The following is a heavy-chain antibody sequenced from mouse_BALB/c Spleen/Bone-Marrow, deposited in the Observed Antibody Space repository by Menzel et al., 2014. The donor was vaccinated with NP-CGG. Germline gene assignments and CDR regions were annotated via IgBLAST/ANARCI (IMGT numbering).Heavy chain of an antibody. CDR3: ARDINDGYYWYFDV. CDR2: IRDKANGHTT. CDR1: GVTFTDYY. D-gene: IGHD2-3*01. Sequence: EVMLVESGGGLVQPGGSLRLSCATSGVTFTDYYMSWVRQPPGKALEWLGFIRDKANGHTTEYSASVKGRFTISRDNSQSILYLQMNTLRAEDNATYYCARDINDGYYWYFDVWGAGTTVTVSS. V-gene: IGHV7-3*02. J-gene: IGHJ1*01.